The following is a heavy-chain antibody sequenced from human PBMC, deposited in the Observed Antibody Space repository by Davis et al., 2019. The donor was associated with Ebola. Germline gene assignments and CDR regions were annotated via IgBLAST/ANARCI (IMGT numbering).Heavy chain of an antibody. CDR1: GFTFSSYS. CDR2: ISSSSSTI. Sequence: GGSLRLSCAASGFTFSSYSMNWVRQAPGKGLEWVSYISSSSSTIYYADSVKGRFTISRDNSKNTVYLQMNSLRAEDTAVYYCASLYCSRGTCHFDSWGQGVLVTVSS. CDR3: ASLYCSRGTCHFDS. V-gene: IGHV3-48*01. J-gene: IGHJ5*01. D-gene: IGHD2-15*01.